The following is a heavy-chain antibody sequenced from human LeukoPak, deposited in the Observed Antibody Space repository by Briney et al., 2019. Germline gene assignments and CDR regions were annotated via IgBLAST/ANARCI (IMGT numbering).Heavy chain of an antibody. CDR2: IYHSGST. V-gene: IGHV4-38-2*02. J-gene: IGHJ4*02. CDR3: ARHRSKWLQSSFDY. D-gene: IGHD5-24*01. CDR1: GYSISSGYY. Sequence: SETLSLTCTVSGYSISSGYYWGWIRQPPGKGLEWIGSIYHSGSTYYNPSLKSRVTISVDTSKNQFSLKLNSVTAADTAVYYCARHRSKWLQSSFDYWGQGTLVTVSS.